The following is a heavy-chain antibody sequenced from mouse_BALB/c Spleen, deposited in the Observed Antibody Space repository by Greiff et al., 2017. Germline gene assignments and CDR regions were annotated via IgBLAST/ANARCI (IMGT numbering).Heavy chain of an antibody. J-gene: IGHJ1*01. V-gene: IGHV2-9*02. Sequence: QVQLKESGPGLVAPSQSLSITCTVSGFSLTSYGVHWVRQPPGKGLEWLGVIWAGGSTNYNSALMSRLSISKDNSKSQVFLKMNSLQTDDTAMYYCAREGARYFDVWGAGTTVTVSS. CDR1: GFSLTSYG. CDR2: IWAGGST. CDR3: AREGARYFDV.